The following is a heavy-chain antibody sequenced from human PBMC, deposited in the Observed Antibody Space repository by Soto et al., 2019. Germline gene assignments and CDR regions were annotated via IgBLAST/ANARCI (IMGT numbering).Heavy chain of an antibody. CDR2: IYYSGNT. Sequence: PSETLSLTCTVSGDSISSGDYYWSWIRQPPGKGLEWIGCIYYSGNTYYNPSLKRRFSISVDTSKNQFSLQLSSVTVADTAVYYCARVFKRYSSPPGPLEYRGLGSLVTGSS. CDR3: ARVFKRYSSPPGPLEY. CDR1: GDSISSGDYY. V-gene: IGHV4-30-4*01. D-gene: IGHD6-13*01. J-gene: IGHJ4*02.